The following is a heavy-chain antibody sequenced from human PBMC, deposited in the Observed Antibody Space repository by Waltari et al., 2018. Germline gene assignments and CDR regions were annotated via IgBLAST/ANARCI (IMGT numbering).Heavy chain of an antibody. Sequence: QITLKESTPTLVKPTQTLTLTCTYAGFSLTTSGVGVGWFRQPPGTALEWLALIYWKDDKRYSPSLKSRLTITKDTSKNQVVLTMTNMDPVDPATYYCAHTTSDFWSGYTGFDPWGQGTLVTVSS. CDR2: IYWKDDK. V-gene: IGHV2-5*01. J-gene: IGHJ5*02. CDR3: AHTTSDFWSGYTGFDP. D-gene: IGHD3-3*01. CDR1: GFSLTTSGVG.